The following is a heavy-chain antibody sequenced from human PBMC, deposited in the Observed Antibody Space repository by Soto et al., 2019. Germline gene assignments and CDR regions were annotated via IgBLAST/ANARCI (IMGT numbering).Heavy chain of an antibody. J-gene: IGHJ6*02. CDR3: VRDPILWNPDRLDV. CDR1: GFTFSGYS. D-gene: IGHD1-1*01. Sequence: GGSLRLSCAGAGFTFSGYSMNWVRQAPGRGLEWVASISLGGSYIFYSESVKGRFTISRDNAKGSLFLQMHGLRVEDTAVYYCVRDPILWNPDRLDVWGQGTPVTVYS. V-gene: IGHV3-21*01. CDR2: ISLGGSYI.